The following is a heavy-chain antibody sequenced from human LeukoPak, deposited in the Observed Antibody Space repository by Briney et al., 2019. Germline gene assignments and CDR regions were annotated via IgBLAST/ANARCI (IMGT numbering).Heavy chain of an antibody. D-gene: IGHD1-7*01. V-gene: IGHV1-18*01. J-gene: IGHJ5*02. CDR1: GYTFTSYG. CDR3: ARGKSPQPITGTPWAWFDP. CDR2: ISAYNGNT. Sequence: ASVKVSCKASGYTFTSYGISWVRQAPGQGLEWMGWISAYNGNTNYAQKLQGRVTMTTDTSTNTAYMELKRLRSDDTAGYYCARGKSPQPITGTPWAWFDPWGQGTLVTVSP.